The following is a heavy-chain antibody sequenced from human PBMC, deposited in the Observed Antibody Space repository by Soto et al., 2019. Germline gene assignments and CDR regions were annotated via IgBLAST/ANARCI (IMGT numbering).Heavy chain of an antibody. V-gene: IGHV3-30*03. Sequence: GALRLSLAASGFTFRRFGMPWVRPAPGKGLEWVAVMSYDGSNNYADSVKGRFTISRDNSQNMLYLQMNSLRAEDTAVYYCARTNIVLVPSGLDYWGQGTLVTVSS. CDR3: ARTNIVLVPSGLDY. CDR2: MSYDGSN. CDR1: GFTFRRFG. J-gene: IGHJ4*02. D-gene: IGHD2-2*01.